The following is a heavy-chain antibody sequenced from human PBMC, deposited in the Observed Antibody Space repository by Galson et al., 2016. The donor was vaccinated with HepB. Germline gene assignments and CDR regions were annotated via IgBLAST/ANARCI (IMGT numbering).Heavy chain of an antibody. J-gene: IGHJ5*02. CDR3: ASAPTITTIWGS. CDR2: LYSGGTT. V-gene: IGHV3-53*01. D-gene: IGHD5-24*01. Sequence: SLRLSCAASGITVTTKYISWVRQAPGKGLEWVAILYSGGTTVYADSVRGRFTISRDDSKTTVHLQMNSLRVEDTAMYFCASAPTITTIWGSWGQGTLVTVSS. CDR1: GITVTTKY.